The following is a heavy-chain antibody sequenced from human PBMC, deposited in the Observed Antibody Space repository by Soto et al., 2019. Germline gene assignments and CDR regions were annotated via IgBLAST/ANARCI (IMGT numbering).Heavy chain of an antibody. CDR3: AKTMGAMIYAISVYGMDV. CDR1: GFSFSSFA. Sequence: EVQLLESGGGFIHPGGSLRLSCAASGFSFSSFAMNWVRQAPGKGLEWVSIISGSADSTFYADSVKCRFTISRDNSKSTMYLKINSLRAADTALYYCAKTMGAMIYAISVYGMDVWGQGTTVTVSS. J-gene: IGHJ6*02. CDR2: ISGSADST. V-gene: IGHV3-23*01. D-gene: IGHD2-8*01.